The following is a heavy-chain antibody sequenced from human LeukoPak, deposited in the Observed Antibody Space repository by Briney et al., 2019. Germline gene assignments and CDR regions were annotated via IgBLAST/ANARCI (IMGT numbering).Heavy chain of an antibody. CDR1: GGSISSSSYY. Sequence: KPSETLSLTCTVSGGSISSSSYYWGWIRRPPGKGLEWIGSIYYSGSTYYNPSLKSRVTISVDTSKNQFSLKLSSVTAADTAVYYCARTTVRGALRDYWGQGALVTVSS. J-gene: IGHJ4*02. V-gene: IGHV4-39*07. D-gene: IGHD3-10*01. CDR3: ARTTVRGALRDY. CDR2: IYYSGST.